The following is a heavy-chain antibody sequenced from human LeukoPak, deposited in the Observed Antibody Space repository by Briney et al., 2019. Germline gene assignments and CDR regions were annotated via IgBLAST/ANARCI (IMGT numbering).Heavy chain of an antibody. CDR1: GFTFSTYS. CDR2: ISSSSSAI. V-gene: IGHV3-48*01. CDR3: ARDTGENDAFDI. J-gene: IGHJ3*02. Sequence: PGGSLRLSCAASGFTFSTYSMHWVRQAPGKGLEWVSYISSSSSAIYYADSVKGRFTISRHNSKNTLYLQMNSLRAEDTAVYYCARDTGENDAFDIWGQGTMVTVSS. D-gene: IGHD7-27*01.